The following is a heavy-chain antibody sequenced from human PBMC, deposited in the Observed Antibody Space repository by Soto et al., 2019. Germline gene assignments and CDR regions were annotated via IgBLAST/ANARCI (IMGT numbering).Heavy chain of an antibody. CDR3: ARVGAAGPDY. V-gene: IGHV1-69*13. D-gene: IGHD6-13*01. J-gene: IGHJ4*02. CDR1: GYTFTSYD. CDR2: IIPIFGTA. Sequence: GASVKVSCKASGYTFTSYDMHWVRQAPGQRLEWMGGIIPIFGTANYAQKFQGRVTITADESTSTAYMELSSLRSEDTAVYYCARVGAAGPDYWGQGTLVTVSS.